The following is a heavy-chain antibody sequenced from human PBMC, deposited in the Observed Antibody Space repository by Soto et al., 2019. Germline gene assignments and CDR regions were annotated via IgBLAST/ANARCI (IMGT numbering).Heavy chain of an antibody. Sequence: QVQLQESGPGLVKPSQTLSLTCTVSGGSINSDGYYWSWIRQHPGKGLECIGYIHYSGNTYYNPSLKRRITISIDTSKNPFSLQLSSVTVADTAVYFCARDSLDSSGNFMRHPDAFDVWGQGTGVAVSS. D-gene: IGHD3-22*01. CDR1: GGSINSDGYY. CDR2: IHYSGNT. J-gene: IGHJ3*01. CDR3: ARDSLDSSGNFMRHPDAFDV. V-gene: IGHV4-31*03.